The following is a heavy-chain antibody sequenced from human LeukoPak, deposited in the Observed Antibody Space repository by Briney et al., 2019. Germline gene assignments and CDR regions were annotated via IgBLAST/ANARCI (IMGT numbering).Heavy chain of an antibody. D-gene: IGHD3-10*01. J-gene: IGHJ4*02. CDR2: FDPEDGET. Sequence: ASVKVSCKVSGYTLTELPMHWVRQAPGKGLEWMGGFDPEDGETIYAQKFQGRVTMTEDTSTDTAYMELSSLRSEDTAVYYCATAGLGSGSYSIDYWGQGTLVTVSS. V-gene: IGHV1-24*01. CDR3: ATAGLGSGSYSIDY. CDR1: GYTLTELP.